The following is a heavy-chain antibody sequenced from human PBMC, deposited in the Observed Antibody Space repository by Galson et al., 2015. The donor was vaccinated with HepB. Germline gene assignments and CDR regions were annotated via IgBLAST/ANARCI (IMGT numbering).Heavy chain of an antibody. V-gene: IGHV1-2*05. D-gene: IGHD3-9*01. CDR1: GYTFTAHS. Sequence: SCKASGYTFTAHSIHWVRLAPGQGLEWMGRINPSSGGADYAPNFQGRVTMTRDTSISTVYMELFSLKSDDTVVYYCARQATIATFFDLWGQGTLVTVSS. CDR3: ARQATIATFFDL. CDR2: INPSSGGA. J-gene: IGHJ4*02.